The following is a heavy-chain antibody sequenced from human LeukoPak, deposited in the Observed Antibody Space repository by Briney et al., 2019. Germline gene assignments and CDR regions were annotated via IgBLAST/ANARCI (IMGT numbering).Heavy chain of an antibody. CDR1: GFTLSKYA. J-gene: IGHJ4*02. CDR2: IDGSGGRP. V-gene: IGHV3-23*01. Sequence: GGSLRLSCAASGFTLSKYAMNWVRQAPGKGLEWVSGIDGSGGRPPSADSVKGRFTISRDISKNTLYLQMDSLRAEDTAAYYCARGKDHDFWNPFDHWGQGTLVTVSS. D-gene: IGHD3-3*01. CDR3: ARGKDHDFWNPFDH.